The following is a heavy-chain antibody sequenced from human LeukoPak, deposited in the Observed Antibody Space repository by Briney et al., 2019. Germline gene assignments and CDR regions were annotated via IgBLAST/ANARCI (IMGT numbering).Heavy chain of an antibody. D-gene: IGHD6-19*01. CDR2: ISSSGSTI. V-gene: IGHV3-48*03. J-gene: IGHJ4*02. CDR1: GFTFSSYE. CDR3: AREVAGTIFDY. Sequence: GGSLRLSCAASGFTFSSYEMNWVRQAPGKGLEWVSYISSSGSTIYYADSVKGRFTISRDNAKNSLYLQMNSLRAEDTAVYYCAREVAGTIFDYWGQGTLVTVSS.